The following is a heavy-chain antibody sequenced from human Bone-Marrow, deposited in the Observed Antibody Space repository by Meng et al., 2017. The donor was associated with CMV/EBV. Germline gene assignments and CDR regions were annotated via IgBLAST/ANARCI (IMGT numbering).Heavy chain of an antibody. CDR2: ISDSGGST. D-gene: IGHD3-10*01. Sequence: GLTFSSHAVSWVRQAPGKGLEWVSTISDSGGSTYYADSVKGRFTISRDNTKNTLYLQMNSLRAEDTAVYYCAKVPDYYGSGRGWFDPWGQGTLVTVSS. V-gene: IGHV3-23*01. CDR1: GLTFSSHA. CDR3: AKVPDYYGSGRGWFDP. J-gene: IGHJ5*02.